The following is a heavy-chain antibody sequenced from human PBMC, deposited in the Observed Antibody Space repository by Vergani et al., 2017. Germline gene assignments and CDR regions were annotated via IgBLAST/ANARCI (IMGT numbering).Heavy chain of an antibody. D-gene: IGHD2-2*01. CDR1: GFTFSSYG. V-gene: IGHV3-30*03. CDR2: ISYDGSNK. CDR3: ARVQVVPAAMIDV. Sequence: QVQLVESGGGVVQPGRSLRLSCAASGFTFSSYGMHWVRQAPGKGLEWVAVISYDGSNKYYADSVKGRFTISRDNSKNTLYLQMNSLRAEDTAVYYCARVQVVPAAMIDVWGKGP. J-gene: IGHJ6*03.